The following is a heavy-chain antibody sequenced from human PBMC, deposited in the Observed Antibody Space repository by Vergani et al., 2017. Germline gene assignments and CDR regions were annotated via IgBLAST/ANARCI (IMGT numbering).Heavy chain of an antibody. CDR2: IYYTGTT. CDR1: GGSIGVYY. D-gene: IGHD3-16*01. J-gene: IGHJ5*02. Sequence: QVQLQESGPGLVKPSETLSLTCTVSGGSIGVYYWSCIRQPPGKGLEWIGYIYYTGTTNYNPSLKSRVTMSVDTSKNQFSLKLTSVTAADTAVYYCARGGNPAWFDPWGQGTLVIVSS. V-gene: IGHV4-59*01. CDR3: ARGGNPAWFDP.